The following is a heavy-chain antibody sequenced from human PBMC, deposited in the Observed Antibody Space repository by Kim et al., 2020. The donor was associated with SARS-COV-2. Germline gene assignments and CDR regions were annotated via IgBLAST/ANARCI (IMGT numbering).Heavy chain of an antibody. J-gene: IGHJ4*02. CDR1: GFTFSSYS. V-gene: IGHV3-48*04. Sequence: GGSLRLSCAASGFTFSSYSMNWVRQAPGKGLEWVSYISSSSSTIYYADSVKGRFTISRDNAKNSQYLQMNSLRAEDTAVYYCARDQEYSYYDSSPVGYWGQGTLVTVSS. CDR3: ARDQEYSYYDSSPVGY. D-gene: IGHD3-22*01. CDR2: ISSSSSTI.